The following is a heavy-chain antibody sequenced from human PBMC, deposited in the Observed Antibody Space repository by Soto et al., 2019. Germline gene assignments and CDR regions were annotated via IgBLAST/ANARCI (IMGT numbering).Heavy chain of an antibody. Sequence: GGSLRLSCAASGFTFSDYYMSWIRQAPGKGLEWVSYISSSGSTIYYADSVKGRFTISRDNAKNSLYLQMNSLRAEDTAVYYCARYWQQLTHNWFDPWGQGTLVTVSS. J-gene: IGHJ5*02. CDR1: GFTFSDYY. D-gene: IGHD6-13*01. CDR2: ISSSGSTI. V-gene: IGHV3-11*01. CDR3: ARYWQQLTHNWFDP.